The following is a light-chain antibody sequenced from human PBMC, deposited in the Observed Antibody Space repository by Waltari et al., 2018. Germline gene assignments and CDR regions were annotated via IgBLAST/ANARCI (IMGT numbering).Light chain of an antibody. CDR1: SSYVGSHNL. V-gene: IGLV2-14*02. CDR2: EAT. CDR3: CSYTNTHVV. J-gene: IGLJ2*01. Sequence: QSALTQPASVSGSPGQSITISCTGTSSYVGSHNLVSWYQQHPGHAPTLIIYEATKRTSGVSNRFSCSKSGNTASLTISGLQAEDEGDYYCCSYTNTHVVFGGGTKLTVL.